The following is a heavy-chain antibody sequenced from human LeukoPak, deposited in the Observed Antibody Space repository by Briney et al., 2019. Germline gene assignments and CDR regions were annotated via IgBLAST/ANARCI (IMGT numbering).Heavy chain of an antibody. CDR1: GFPFSSYT. V-gene: IGHV3-21*01. CDR3: ARSHTAMVIDWFDP. Sequence: GGSLRLSCAASGFPFSSYTMNWVRQAPGKGLEWVSSISRSSSDIFYADSVKGRFTISRDNAKNSLYLQMNSLRAEDTAVYYCARSHTAMVIDWFDPWGQGTLVTVSS. D-gene: IGHD5-18*01. J-gene: IGHJ5*02. CDR2: ISRSSSDI.